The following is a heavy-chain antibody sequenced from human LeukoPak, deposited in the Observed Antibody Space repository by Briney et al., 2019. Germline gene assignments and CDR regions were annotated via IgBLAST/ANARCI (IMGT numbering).Heavy chain of an antibody. CDR1: GGSISTYY. Sequence: SETLSLTCTVSGGSISTYYWNWIRQTPRKGLEWIGHISYGNTDYNPSLKSRVTTSVDTSKNQFSLKLTSVTAADTAVYYCARDKAHSYGRYFDPWGQGALVTVSS. V-gene: IGHV4-59*01. CDR3: ARDKAHSYGRYFDP. D-gene: IGHD5-18*01. J-gene: IGHJ5*02. CDR2: ISYGNT.